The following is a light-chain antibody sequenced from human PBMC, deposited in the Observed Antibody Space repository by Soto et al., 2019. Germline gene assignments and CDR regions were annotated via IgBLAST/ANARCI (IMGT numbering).Light chain of an antibody. J-gene: IGKJ5*01. CDR3: QQYNTYST. Sequence: NKMTLSHSTLSASVDHNVSIHCRASQNIRNWLAWYQQKPGKAPNPLIYDASSLKSGVPARFSGSGSGTEFTLTISSLQPDDFATYYCQQYNTYSTFGQGTLLE. CDR2: DAS. V-gene: IGKV1-5*01. CDR1: QNIRNW.